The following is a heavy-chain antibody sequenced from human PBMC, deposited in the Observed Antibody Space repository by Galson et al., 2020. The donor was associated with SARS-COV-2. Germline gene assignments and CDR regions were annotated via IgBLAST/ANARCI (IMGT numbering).Heavy chain of an antibody. CDR3: SRGDIGTDYFDY. CDR2: SYSEGSST. D-gene: IGHD3-9*01. CDR1: GFTFSSYW. V-gene: IGHV3-74*01. J-gene: IGHJ4*02. Sequence: GGFLRLYCAASGFTFSSYWMHWVRQAPGKGLEWVARSYSEGSSTSYADSVKGRFTITGDNAKNTLYLQMNSLRAEDTAVYYCSRGDIGTDYFDYWGQGTLVTVSS.